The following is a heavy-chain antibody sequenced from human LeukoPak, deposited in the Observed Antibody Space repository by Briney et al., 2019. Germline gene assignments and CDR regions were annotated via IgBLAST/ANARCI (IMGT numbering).Heavy chain of an antibody. J-gene: IGHJ3*02. Sequence: ASVKVSCKASGYTFTGYYMHWVRQAPGQGLEWMGWINPNSGGTNYAQKFQGRVTMTRDTSISTAYMELSRLRSDDTAVYYCARGIVGATADAFDIWGQGTMVTVSS. CDR1: GYTFTGYY. V-gene: IGHV1-2*02. D-gene: IGHD1-26*01. CDR3: ARGIVGATADAFDI. CDR2: INPNSGGT.